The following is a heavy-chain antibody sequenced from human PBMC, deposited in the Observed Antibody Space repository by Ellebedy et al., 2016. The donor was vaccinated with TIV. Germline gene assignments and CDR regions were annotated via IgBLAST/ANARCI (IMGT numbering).Heavy chain of an antibody. CDR3: VRAVPNWFDP. Sequence: GESLKISCAASGFTFSSYWMSWVRQAPGKGLEWVANIKEDGSEKNYVDSVKGRFTISRDNAKNSLYLQMNSLRADDTAVYYRVRAVPNWFDPWGQGTLVTVSS. CDR1: GFTFSSYW. V-gene: IGHV3-7*01. J-gene: IGHJ5*02. CDR2: IKEDGSEK.